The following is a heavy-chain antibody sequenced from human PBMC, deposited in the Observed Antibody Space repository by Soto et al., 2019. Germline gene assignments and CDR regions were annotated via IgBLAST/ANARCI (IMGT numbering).Heavy chain of an antibody. Sequence: EVQLLESGGGLVQPGWSLRLSCAASGFTFSSYGMTWVRQAPGKGLEWVSFSSATGAGTYYADSVKGRFTISRDNSENTLYLQMTSLRADDTAVYYCAKDRRAGGNYGFYSDFWGQGALVIVSS. CDR2: SSATGAGT. J-gene: IGHJ4*02. D-gene: IGHD1-7*01. CDR3: AKDRRAGGNYGFYSDF. V-gene: IGHV3-23*01. CDR1: GFTFSSYG.